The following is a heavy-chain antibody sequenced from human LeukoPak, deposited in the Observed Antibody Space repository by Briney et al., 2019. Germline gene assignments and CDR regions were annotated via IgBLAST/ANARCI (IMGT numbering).Heavy chain of an antibody. Sequence: PGGSLRLSCAASGFTFDDYAMHWVRQAPGKGLEWVSGISWNSGSIGYADSVKGRFTISRDNAKNSLYLQMNSLRAEDTALYHCARAHITTQSAFDIWGQGTMVTVSS. CDR2: ISWNSGSI. D-gene: IGHD1-14*01. CDR1: GFTFDDYA. J-gene: IGHJ3*02. CDR3: ARAHITTQSAFDI. V-gene: IGHV3-9*01.